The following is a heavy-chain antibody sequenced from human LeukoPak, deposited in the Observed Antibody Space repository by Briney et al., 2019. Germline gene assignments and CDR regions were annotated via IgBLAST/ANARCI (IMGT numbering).Heavy chain of an antibody. V-gene: IGHV4-61*09. CDR2: IHISGNT. J-gene: IGHJ5*02. CDR3: ARGATYCSSTSCHRSRWFDP. D-gene: IGHD2-2*01. Sequence: SQTLSLTCTVSGGSISSGSYCWSWLRQPAGKGLEWFGHIHISGNTNYNPSLKSRVTISVDTSKNQFYLKLSSVTAADTAVYYCARGATYCSSTSCHRSRWFDPWGQGTLVTVSS. CDR1: GGSISSGSYC.